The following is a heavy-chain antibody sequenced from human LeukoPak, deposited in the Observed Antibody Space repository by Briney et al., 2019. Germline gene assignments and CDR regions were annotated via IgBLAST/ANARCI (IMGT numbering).Heavy chain of an antibody. Sequence: PSETLSLTCTVSGGSISSYYWSWIRQLPGKGLEWIGYIYYSGSTNYNPSLKSRVTISVDTSKNQFSLKLSSVTAADTAVYYCARPGGDYVLGAFDIWGQGTMVTVSS. D-gene: IGHD4-17*01. CDR1: GGSISSYY. V-gene: IGHV4-59*08. J-gene: IGHJ3*02. CDR3: ARPGGDYVLGAFDI. CDR2: IYYSGST.